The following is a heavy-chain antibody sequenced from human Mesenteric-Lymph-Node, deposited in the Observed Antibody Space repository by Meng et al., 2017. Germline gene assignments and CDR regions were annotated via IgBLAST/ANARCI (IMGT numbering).Heavy chain of an antibody. CDR3: ARDTRYIFDY. J-gene: IGHJ4*02. CDR1: GFSFSTYT. V-gene: IGHV3-21*01. Sequence: GGSLRLSCAASGFSFSTYTMNWVRQAPGKGLEWVSSISSSSSYIYYADSVKGRFTISRDNAKNTLYLQMNSLRAEDTGFYYCARDTRYIFDYWGQGTLVTVSS. CDR2: ISSSSSYI. D-gene: IGHD1-14*01.